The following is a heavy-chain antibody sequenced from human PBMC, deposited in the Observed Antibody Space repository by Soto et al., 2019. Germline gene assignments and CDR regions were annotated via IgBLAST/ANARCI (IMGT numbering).Heavy chain of an antibody. D-gene: IGHD3-3*01. Sequence: GGSLRLSCAASGFTFSSYSMNWVRQAPGKGLEWVSYISSSSSTIYYADSVKGRFTISRDNSKNTLYLQMNSLSAEDTAIYYCAKDRNDFWSGYSRNPFDYWGQGTLVTVSS. V-gene: IGHV3-48*01. CDR3: AKDRNDFWSGYSRNPFDY. CDR2: ISSSSSTI. J-gene: IGHJ4*02. CDR1: GFTFSSYS.